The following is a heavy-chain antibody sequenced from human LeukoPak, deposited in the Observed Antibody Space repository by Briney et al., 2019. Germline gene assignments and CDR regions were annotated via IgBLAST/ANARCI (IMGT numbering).Heavy chain of an antibody. V-gene: IGHV4-59*01. CDR1: RGSFSGYY. CDR2: ISYSGST. D-gene: IGHD6-19*01. J-gene: IGHJ4*02. Sequence: SETLSLTCAVYRGSFSGYYWSWIRQPPGKGLEWVDYISYSGSTNYNPPLKSRVTISVDTSKNQFSLKLSSVTAADTAIYYCARDGRAGSLFAYWGQGTLVTVSS. CDR3: ARDGRAGSLFAY.